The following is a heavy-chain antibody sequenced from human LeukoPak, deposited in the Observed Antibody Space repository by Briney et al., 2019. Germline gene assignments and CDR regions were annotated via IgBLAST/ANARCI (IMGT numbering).Heavy chain of an antibody. J-gene: IGHJ4*02. D-gene: IGHD3-3*01. V-gene: IGHV1-18*01. CDR3: ARARYYDFWSGSYTPIPKYYFDY. CDR2: ISAYNGNT. Sequence: ASVKVSCKASGYAFTSYGISWVRQAPGQGLEWMGRISAYNGNTNYAQKLQGRVTMTTDTSTSTAYMELRSLRSDDTAVYYCARARYYDFWSGSYTPIPKYYFDYWGQGTLVTVSS. CDR1: GYAFTSYG.